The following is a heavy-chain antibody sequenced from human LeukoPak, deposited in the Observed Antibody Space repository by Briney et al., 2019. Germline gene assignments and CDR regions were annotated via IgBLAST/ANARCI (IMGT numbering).Heavy chain of an antibody. CDR3: ARGSYYYDSSGYYVFGY. Sequence: GGSLRLSCAASGFTFSSYGMHWVRQAPGKGLEWVAVIWYDGSNKYYADSVKGRFTISRDNSKNTLYLQMNSLRAEDTAVYYCARGSYYYDSSGYYVFGYWGQGTLVTVSS. J-gene: IGHJ4*02. CDR2: IWYDGSNK. CDR1: GFTFSSYG. D-gene: IGHD3-22*01. V-gene: IGHV3-33*01.